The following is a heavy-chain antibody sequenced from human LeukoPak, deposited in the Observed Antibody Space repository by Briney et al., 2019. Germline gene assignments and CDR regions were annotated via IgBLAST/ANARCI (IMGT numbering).Heavy chain of an antibody. J-gene: IGHJ6*02. V-gene: IGHV1-18*01. CDR2: ISAYNGNT. D-gene: IGHD1-1*01. CDR3: ASDGTEDVRRSSQFYVKYNYNGMDV. Sequence: GASVKVSCKASGYTFASYGISWVRQAPGQGLEWIGWISAYNGNTNHAQKFQDRVTLTTDSSATTVYMELTSLRSDDTAIYDCASDGTEDVRRSSQFYVKYNYNGMDVWGQGTMVSVSS. CDR1: GYTFASYG.